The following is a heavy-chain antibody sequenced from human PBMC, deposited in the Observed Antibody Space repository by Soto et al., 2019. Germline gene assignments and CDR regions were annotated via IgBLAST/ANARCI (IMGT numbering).Heavy chain of an antibody. D-gene: IGHD2-15*01. CDR1: GFTFSSYA. J-gene: IGHJ4*02. CDR2: ISYDGSNK. Sequence: QVQLVESGGGVVQPGRSLRLSCAASGFTFSSYAIYWVRQAPGKGLEWVAVISYDGSNKYYADSVKGRFTISRDNSKETLYLQMNSRRPEDTAVYYCARGRVVGTGVWRGTDFDYWGQGTLVTVSS. CDR3: ARGRVVGTGVWRGTDFDY. V-gene: IGHV3-30-3*01.